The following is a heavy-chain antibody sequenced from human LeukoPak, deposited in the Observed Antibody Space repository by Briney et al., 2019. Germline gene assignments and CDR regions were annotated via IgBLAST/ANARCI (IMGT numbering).Heavy chain of an antibody. D-gene: IGHD3-10*01. CDR2: IYHSGST. CDR1: GGSISSFY. V-gene: IGHV4-59*12. CDR3: ARAGTSGGFDY. J-gene: IGHJ4*02. Sequence: SETLSLTCTVSGGSISSFYWSWVRQPPGKGLEWIGYIYHSGSTYYNPSLKSRVTISVDRSKNQFSLKLSSVTAADTAVYYCARAGTSGGFDYWGQGTLVTVSS.